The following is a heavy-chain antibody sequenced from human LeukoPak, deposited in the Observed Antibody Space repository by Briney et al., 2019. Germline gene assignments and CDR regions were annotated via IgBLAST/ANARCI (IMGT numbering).Heavy chain of an antibody. Sequence: PGGSLRLSCSASGFTFHNYAMHWVRQAPGKGLEYVSAISSNGGSTYYANSVKGRFTISRDNSKNTLYLQMGSLRAEDMAVYYCARENRHDAFDIWGQGTMVTVSS. CDR1: GFTFHNYA. CDR2: ISSNGGST. V-gene: IGHV3-64*01. CDR3: ARENRHDAFDI. D-gene: IGHD1-14*01. J-gene: IGHJ3*02.